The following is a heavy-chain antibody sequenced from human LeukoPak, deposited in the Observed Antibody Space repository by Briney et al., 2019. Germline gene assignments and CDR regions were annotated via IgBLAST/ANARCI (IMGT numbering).Heavy chain of an antibody. D-gene: IGHD2-2*01. CDR2: IYYSGST. V-gene: IGHV4-59*08. J-gene: IGHJ6*02. CDR1: GGSFSGYY. CDR3: ARQIGSTSFYGPEDYYYYYGMDV. Sequence: SETLSLTCAVYGGSFSGYYWSWIRQPPGKGLEWIGYIYYSGSTNYNPSLKSRVTIPVDTSKNQFSLKLSSVTAADTAVYYCARQIGSTSFYGPEDYYYYYGMDVWAKGPRSPSP.